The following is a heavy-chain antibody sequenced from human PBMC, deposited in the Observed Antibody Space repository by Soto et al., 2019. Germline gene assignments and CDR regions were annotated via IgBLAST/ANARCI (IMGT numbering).Heavy chain of an antibody. V-gene: IGHV3-21*01. CDR1: GFTFSSYS. D-gene: IGHD6-19*01. J-gene: IGHJ6*02. CDR3: ARVVYSSGWHHYYYYGMDV. Sequence: GGSLRLSCAASGFTFSSYSMNWVRQAPGKGLEWVSSISSSSSYIYYADSVKGRFTISRDNAKNSLYLQMNSLRAEDTAVYYCARVVYSSGWHHYYYYGMDVWGQGTTVTISS. CDR2: ISSSSSYI.